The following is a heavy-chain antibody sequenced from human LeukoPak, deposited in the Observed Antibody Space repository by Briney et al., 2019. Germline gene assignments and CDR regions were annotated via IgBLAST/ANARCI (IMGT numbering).Heavy chain of an antibody. J-gene: IGHJ4*02. V-gene: IGHV1-46*01. D-gene: IGHD4/OR15-4a*01. CDR3: ARPLLWWPQVGYFDY. CDR2: INPSGGST. CDR1: GYTFTSYY. Sequence: GASVKVSCKASGYTFTSYYIHWVRQAPGQGLEWMGIINPSGGSTSYAQKFQGRVTMTRDTSTSTVYMELSSLRSEDTAVYYCARPLLWWPQVGYFDYWGQGTLVTVSS.